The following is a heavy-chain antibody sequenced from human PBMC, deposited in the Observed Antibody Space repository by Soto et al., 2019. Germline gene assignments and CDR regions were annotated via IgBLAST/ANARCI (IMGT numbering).Heavy chain of an antibody. CDR3: AREGHMTTVTTFDY. V-gene: IGHV4-34*01. CDR2: INHSGST. D-gene: IGHD4-17*01. J-gene: IGHJ4*02. CDR1: GGSFSGYY. Sequence: SETLSLTCAVYGGSFSGYYWSWIRQPPGKGLEWIGEINHSGSTNYNPSLKSRVTISVDTSKNQFSLKLSSVTAADTAVYYCAREGHMTTVTTFDYWGQGTLVTVSS.